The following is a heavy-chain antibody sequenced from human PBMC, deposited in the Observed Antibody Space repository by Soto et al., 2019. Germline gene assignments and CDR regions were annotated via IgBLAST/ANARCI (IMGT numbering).Heavy chain of an antibody. CDR3: ARDFGTYYYDRSGFTGAYYYAMAV. CDR2: IYYSGST. V-gene: IGHV4-30-4*01. CDR1: GGSISSGDYY. Sequence: QVQLQESGPGLVKPSQTLSLTCTVSGGSISSGDYYWNWIRQPPGKGLEWLGYIYYSGSTFYTPSLKSPLNISVDMSKNQFSLKLSAVTAADTAVYYCARDFGTYYYDRSGFTGAYYYAMAVWGQGTKVTVSS. J-gene: IGHJ6*02. D-gene: IGHD3-22*01.